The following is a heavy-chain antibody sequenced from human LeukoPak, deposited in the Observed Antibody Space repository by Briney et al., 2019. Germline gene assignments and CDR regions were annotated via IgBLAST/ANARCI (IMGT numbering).Heavy chain of an antibody. Sequence: ASVKVSCKVSGYTLTELSMHWVRQAPGKGLEWMGRINPNSGGTNYAQKFQGRVTMTRDTSISTAYMELSRLRSDDTAVYYCARECIAAASTGDYWGQGTLVTVSS. CDR2: INPNSGGT. V-gene: IGHV1-2*06. D-gene: IGHD6-13*01. J-gene: IGHJ4*02. CDR3: ARECIAAASTGDY. CDR1: GYTLTELS.